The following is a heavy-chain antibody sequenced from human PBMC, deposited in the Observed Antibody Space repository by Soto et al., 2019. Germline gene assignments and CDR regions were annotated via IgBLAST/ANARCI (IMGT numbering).Heavy chain of an antibody. D-gene: IGHD5-18*01. V-gene: IGHV4-31*03. CDR1: GGSISSGGYY. CDR2: IYYSGST. Sequence: SETLSLTCTVSGGSISSGGYYWSWIRQHPGKGLEWIGYIYYSGSTYYNPSLKSRVTISVDTSKNQFSLKLSSVTAADTAVYYCARKYGYSYGPHYLDYWGQGTLVTASS. J-gene: IGHJ4*02. CDR3: ARKYGYSYGPHYLDY.